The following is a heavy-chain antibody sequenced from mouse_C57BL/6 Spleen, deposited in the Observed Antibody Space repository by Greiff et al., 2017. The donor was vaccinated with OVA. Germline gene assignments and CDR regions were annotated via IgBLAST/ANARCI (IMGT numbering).Heavy chain of an antibody. D-gene: IGHD1-1*01. CDR2: ISSGGSYT. CDR1: GFTFSSYG. Sequence: DVKLVESGGDLVKPGGSLKLSCAASGFTFSSYGMSWVRQTPDKRLEWVATISSGGSYTYYPDSVKGRVTISRDNAKNTLYLQMSRLKSEDTAMYYCARQGITTVVAPYFDVWGTGTTVTVSS. V-gene: IGHV5-6*02. CDR3: ARQGITTVVAPYFDV. J-gene: IGHJ1*03.